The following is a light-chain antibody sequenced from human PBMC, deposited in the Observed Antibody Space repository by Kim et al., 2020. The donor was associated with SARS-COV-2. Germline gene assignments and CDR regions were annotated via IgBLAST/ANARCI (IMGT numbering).Light chain of an antibody. J-gene: IGKJ1*01. CDR1: QSVSRW. V-gene: IGKV1-5*01. Sequence: SPLSETVGDRVTLTGRASQSVSRWLAWYQQKPGKAPKLLIYDGSNLQSGVPSRFSGSGSGTEFTLTISSLQPDDFAIYYCQHRHTFGQGTKVDIK. CDR2: DGS. CDR3: QHRHT.